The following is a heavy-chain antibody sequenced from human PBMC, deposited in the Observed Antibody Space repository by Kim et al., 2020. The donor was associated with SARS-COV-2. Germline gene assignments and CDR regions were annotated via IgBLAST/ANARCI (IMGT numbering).Heavy chain of an antibody. J-gene: IGHJ5*02. CDR1: GGSFSGYY. Sequence: SETLSLTCAVYGGSFSGYYWSWIRQPPVKGLEWIGEINHSGSTNYNPSLKSRVTISVDTSKNQFSLKLSSVTAADTAVYYWARGPGYSSSWYGARNWFDPWGQGTLVTVSS. CDR3: ARGPGYSSSWYGARNWFDP. V-gene: IGHV4-34*01. D-gene: IGHD6-13*01. CDR2: INHSGST.